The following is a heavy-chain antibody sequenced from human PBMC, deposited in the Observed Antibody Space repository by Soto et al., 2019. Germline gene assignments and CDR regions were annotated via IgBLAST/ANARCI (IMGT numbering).Heavy chain of an antibody. J-gene: IGHJ6*02. Sequence: PSETLSLTCSVSGGSISSGYYYWSWIRQPPGKGLEWIGDIYYSGNTYYNPSLKSRLIISIDTSKNQFSLKLSSVTAADTAVYYCARVNVGATGYYGMDVWGQGTTVTVSS. V-gene: IGHV4-30-4*02. CDR1: GGSISSGYYY. CDR3: ARVNVGATGYYGMDV. D-gene: IGHD1-26*01. CDR2: IYYSGNT.